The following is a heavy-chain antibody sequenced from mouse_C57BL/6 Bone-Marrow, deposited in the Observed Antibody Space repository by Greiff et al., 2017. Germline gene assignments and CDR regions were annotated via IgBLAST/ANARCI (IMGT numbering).Heavy chain of an antibody. CDR3: ARDARYSNYYAMDY. J-gene: IGHJ4*01. CDR1: GFTFSDFY. CDR2: SRNKAHDYTT. D-gene: IGHD2-5*01. Sequence: EVMLVDSGGGLVQSGRSLRLSCATSGFTFSDFYMEWVRQAPGKGLEWIAASRNKAHDYTTEYSASVKGRFIVSRDTSQSILYLQMNALRAEDTSIYYCARDARYSNYYAMDYWGQGTSGTVSS. V-gene: IGHV7-1*01.